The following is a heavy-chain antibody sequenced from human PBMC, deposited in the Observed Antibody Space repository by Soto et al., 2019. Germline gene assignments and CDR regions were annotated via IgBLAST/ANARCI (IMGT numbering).Heavy chain of an antibody. CDR1: GFTFRSYA. V-gene: IGHV3-23*01. Sequence: PGGSLRLSCAASGFTFRSYAMNWVRQAPGKGLEWVSAISGSAGSTYYADSVKGRFTISRDTSKNTLYLQMNSLRAEDTAVYYCARDLMEYQLLPDGAPDYYYYYGMDVSGQGTTVTVSS. CDR2: ISGSAGST. J-gene: IGHJ6*02. D-gene: IGHD2-2*01. CDR3: ARDLMEYQLLPDGAPDYYYYYGMDV.